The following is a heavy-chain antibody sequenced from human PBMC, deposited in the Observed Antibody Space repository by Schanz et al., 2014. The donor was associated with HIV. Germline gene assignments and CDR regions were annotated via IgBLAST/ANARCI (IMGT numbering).Heavy chain of an antibody. CDR1: GFTFSSYG. CDR3: ARALPDEWEPAAYFQH. CDR2: ISYDGSDK. V-gene: IGHV3-30*03. Sequence: QVQLVESGGGVVQPGRSLRLSCAASGFTFSSYGMHWVRQAPGKGLEWVAVISYDGSDKYHADSVKGRFTISRDNSKNTLYLQMNSLRAEDTAVYYCARALPDEWEPAAYFQHWGQGTLVIVSS. J-gene: IGHJ1*01. D-gene: IGHD1-26*01.